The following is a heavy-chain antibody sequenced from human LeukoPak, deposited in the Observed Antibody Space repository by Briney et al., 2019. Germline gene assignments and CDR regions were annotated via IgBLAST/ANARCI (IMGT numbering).Heavy chain of an antibody. V-gene: IGHV3-72*01. J-gene: IGHJ4*02. D-gene: IGHD3-22*01. Sequence: PGGSLRLSCAASGFTFSDHYMDWVRQAPGKGLEXXXXXXXXXNNYTTEYAASVKGRFTISRDDSENSLYLQMNSLRTEDTAVYYCARATCYYDSNDYYYFDYWGQGTLVTVSS. CDR3: ARATCYYDSNDYYYFDY. CDR2: XXXXXNNYTT. CDR1: GFTFSDHY.